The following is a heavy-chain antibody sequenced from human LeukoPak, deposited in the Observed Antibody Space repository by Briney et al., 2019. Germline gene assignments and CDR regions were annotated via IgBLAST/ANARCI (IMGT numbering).Heavy chain of an antibody. J-gene: IGHJ6*03. CDR2: INPNSGGT. CDR1: GYTFTGYY. D-gene: IGHD3-3*01. CDR3: ARSLLEWSFDYYYYMDV. Sequence: GASVKVSCKASGYTFTGYYMHWVRQAPGQGLEWMGWINPNSGGTNYAQKFQGRVTMTRDTSISTAYMELSSLRFDDTAVYYCARSLLEWSFDYYYYMDVWGKGTTVTVSS. V-gene: IGHV1-2*02.